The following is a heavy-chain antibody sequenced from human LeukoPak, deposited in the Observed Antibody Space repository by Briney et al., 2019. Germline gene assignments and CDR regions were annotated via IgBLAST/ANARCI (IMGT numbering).Heavy chain of an antibody. CDR2: ISGSGGST. J-gene: IGHJ5*02. CDR3: AKDHSGSYYTWFDP. D-gene: IGHD1-26*01. CDR1: GFTFSSYA. V-gene: IGHV3-23*01. Sequence: PGGSLRLSCAASGFTFSSYAMSWVRQAPGKGLEWVSAISGSGGSTYYADSVRGRFTISRDNSKNTLYLQMNSLRAEDTAVYYCAKDHSGSYYTWFDPWGQGTLVTVSS.